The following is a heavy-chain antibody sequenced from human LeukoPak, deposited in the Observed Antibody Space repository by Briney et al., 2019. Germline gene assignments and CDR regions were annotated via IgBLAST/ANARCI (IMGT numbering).Heavy chain of an antibody. Sequence: ASVKVSCKASGYTFVSHGITWVRQAPGQGLEWMGWISAYDGNTKYAQKFQGRVTLTTDTSTSTASMELRSLRSDDTAVYYCAREANWAYYFDYWGQGTLVTVSS. CDR2: ISAYDGNT. J-gene: IGHJ4*02. D-gene: IGHD1-1*01. V-gene: IGHV1-18*01. CDR3: AREANWAYYFDY. CDR1: GYTFVSHG.